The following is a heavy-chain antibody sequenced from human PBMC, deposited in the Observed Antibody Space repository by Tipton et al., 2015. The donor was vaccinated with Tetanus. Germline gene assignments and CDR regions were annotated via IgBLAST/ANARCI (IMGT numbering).Heavy chain of an antibody. CDR3: ARSADNWFDP. Sequence: LRLSCSLSGGSLSSGTVYWDWIRQRPGKGLEWIGNIYYNGNTLQNPSLEGRVTLSVDKSKNQFSLKLRSVTAADTGIYYCARSADNWFDPWGQGILATVSS. J-gene: IGHJ5*02. CDR2: IYYNGNT. V-gene: IGHV4-39*01. CDR1: GGSLSSGTVY.